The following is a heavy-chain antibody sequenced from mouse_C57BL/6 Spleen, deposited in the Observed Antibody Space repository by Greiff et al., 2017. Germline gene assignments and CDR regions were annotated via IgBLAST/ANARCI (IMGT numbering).Heavy chain of an antibody. CDR3: ARSRGYCCGSSGLDD. V-gene: IGHV1-53*01. D-gene: IGHD1-1*01. J-gene: IGHJ2*01. Sequence: QVLLQQPGTELVKPGASVKLSCTASGYTFTSYWMHWVKQRPGQGLEWIGNINTSNGGTNYNEKFKSKATLTVDKSSSTAYMQLSSLTSEDSAVYYCARSRGYCCGSSGLDDWGQGTTLTVSS. CDR1: GYTFTSYW. CDR2: INTSNGGT.